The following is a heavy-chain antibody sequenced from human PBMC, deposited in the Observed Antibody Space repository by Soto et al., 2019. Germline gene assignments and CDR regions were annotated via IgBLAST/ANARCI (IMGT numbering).Heavy chain of an antibody. Sequence: SQTLSLTCAISGDSVSSNSAAWHLIRQSPSRGLEWLGRTYHSSKWYNDYAVSVKSRITFNPDTSKNQFSLQLNSVTPEDTAVYYCARVGVPTKYYFDYWGQGTLVTVSS. CDR1: GDSVSSNSAA. D-gene: IGHD5-12*01. J-gene: IGHJ4*02. CDR2: TYHSSKWYN. V-gene: IGHV6-1*01. CDR3: ARVGVPTKYYFDY.